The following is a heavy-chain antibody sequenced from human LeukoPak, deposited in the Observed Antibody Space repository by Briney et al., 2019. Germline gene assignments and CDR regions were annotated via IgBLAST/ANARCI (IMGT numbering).Heavy chain of an antibody. D-gene: IGHD3-16*01. CDR1: GLTFSRYG. CDR2: ISGSGGST. Sequence: PGGSLRLPCAASGLTFSRYGMSWVRQAPGKGLEGVSAISGSGGSTYYADSVKGRFTISRDNSKNTLYLQMNSLRAEDTDVYYCAKIGGSIIFWGQGTLVTVSS. J-gene: IGHJ4*02. CDR3: AKIGGSIIF. V-gene: IGHV3-23*01.